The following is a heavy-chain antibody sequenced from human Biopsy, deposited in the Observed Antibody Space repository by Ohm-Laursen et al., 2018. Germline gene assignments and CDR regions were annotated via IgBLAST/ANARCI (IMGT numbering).Heavy chain of an antibody. Sequence: ASVKVSCKASGGTFTNYAISWVRQAPGQGLEWMGWINPKSGGTHYLEKFRGRVTMTRDTSISTAYMEVSSLRSDDTAVYYCAIDGNDFLTDYLKIDQWGQGTLVTVSS. CDR1: GGTFTNYA. CDR2: INPKSGGT. J-gene: IGHJ4*02. D-gene: IGHD3-9*01. V-gene: IGHV1-2*02. CDR3: AIDGNDFLTDYLKIDQ.